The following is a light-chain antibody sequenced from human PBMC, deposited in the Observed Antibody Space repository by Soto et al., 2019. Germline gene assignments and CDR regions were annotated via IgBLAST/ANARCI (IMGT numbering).Light chain of an antibody. CDR2: WAS. CDR3: QQYYSTPQP. V-gene: IGKV4-1*01. CDR1: QNILYSSNNKNY. Sequence: DIVMTQSPDSLAVSLGERATINCKSSQNILYSSNNKNYLAWYQQKPGQPPKLLIYWASTRESGVPDRFSGSGSGTDFTLTISSLQAEDVAVYYCQQYYSTPQPFGQGTKLEIK. J-gene: IGKJ2*01.